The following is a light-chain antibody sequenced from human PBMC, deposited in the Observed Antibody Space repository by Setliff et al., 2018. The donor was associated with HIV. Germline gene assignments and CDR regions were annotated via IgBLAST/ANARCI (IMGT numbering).Light chain of an antibody. J-gene: IGLJ1*01. Sequence: QSALAQPASVSGSPGQSITISCTGTSSDVGGYNYVSWYQHHPGKAPKLMIYDVNKRTSGVSNRFSGSKSANTASLPISGLQAEDEADYYCSSYTTISTFVFGTGTKVTVL. CDR1: SSDVGGYNY. CDR3: SSYTTISTFV. CDR2: DVN. V-gene: IGLV2-14*03.